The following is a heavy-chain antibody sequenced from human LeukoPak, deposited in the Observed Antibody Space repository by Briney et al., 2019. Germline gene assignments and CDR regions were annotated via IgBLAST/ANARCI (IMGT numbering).Heavy chain of an antibody. D-gene: IGHD1-26*01. CDR3: ARDAGTEGGATYRWFDP. CDR1: GYTFTSYY. J-gene: IGHJ5*02. V-gene: IGHV1-46*01. CDR2: INPSGGST. Sequence: ASVKVSCKASGYTFTSYYMHWVRQAPGQGLEWMGIINPSGGSTSYAQKFQGRVTMTRDTSTSTVYMELSSLRSEDTAVYYCARDAGTEGGATYRWFDPWGRGTLVTVSS.